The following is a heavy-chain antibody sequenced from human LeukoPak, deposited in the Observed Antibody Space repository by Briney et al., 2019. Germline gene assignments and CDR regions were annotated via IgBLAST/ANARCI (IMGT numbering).Heavy chain of an antibody. CDR2: INPSGGST. V-gene: IGHV1-46*01. Sequence: GASVKVSCKASGYTFTSYYMHWVRQAPGQGLEWMGIINPSGGSTSYAQKFQGRVTITADKSTSTAYMELSSLRSEDTAVYYCARGPLLNYYDSSSLDYWGQGTLVTVSS. J-gene: IGHJ4*02. CDR3: ARGPLLNYYDSSSLDY. D-gene: IGHD3-22*01. CDR1: GYTFTSYY.